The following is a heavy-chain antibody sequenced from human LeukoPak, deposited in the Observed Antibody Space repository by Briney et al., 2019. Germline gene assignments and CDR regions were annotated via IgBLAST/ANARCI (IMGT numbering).Heavy chain of an antibody. J-gene: IGHJ4*02. Sequence: PGGSLRLSCAASGFTFSNHGMNWVRQAPGKGLEWVSGISPSGDITHYSDSVKGRFTISRDNSKNTLYLQMNSLRAEDTAVYYCARRAGAYSHPYDYWGQGTLVTVSS. CDR3: ARRAGAYSHPYDY. CDR2: ISPSGDIT. CDR1: GFTFSNHG. D-gene: IGHD4/OR15-4a*01. V-gene: IGHV3-23*01.